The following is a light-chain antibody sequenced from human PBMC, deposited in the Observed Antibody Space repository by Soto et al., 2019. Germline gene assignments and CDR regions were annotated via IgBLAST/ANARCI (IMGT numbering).Light chain of an antibody. CDR3: QQYSRSPPSLT. J-gene: IGKJ4*01. CDR2: GAS. V-gene: IGKV3-20*01. Sequence: EIVLTQSPGTLSLSPGERATLSCRASQSVSSSYLAWYQQKPGQAPRLLIYGASSRATGIPDRFSGSGSGTDFTLTISRLEPEDFAVYYCQQYSRSPPSLTFGGGTKVEIK. CDR1: QSVSSSY.